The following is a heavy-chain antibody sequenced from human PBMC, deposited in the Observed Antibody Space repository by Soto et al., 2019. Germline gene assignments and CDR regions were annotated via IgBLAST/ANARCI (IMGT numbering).Heavy chain of an antibody. CDR1: GFTFSNYW. V-gene: IGHV3-74*01. J-gene: IGHJ6*02. D-gene: IGHD3-16*01. CDR3: ARGGGGLEV. CDR2: IKSDGSGT. Sequence: EVQLVESGGGLVQPGGSLRLSCAASGFTFSNYWMFWVRQAPGKGLVCVSRIKSDGSGTSYADSVKGRFTISRDNAKKTLLLQMNSLRVEDTAVYFCARGGGGLEVWGQGTTVTVSS.